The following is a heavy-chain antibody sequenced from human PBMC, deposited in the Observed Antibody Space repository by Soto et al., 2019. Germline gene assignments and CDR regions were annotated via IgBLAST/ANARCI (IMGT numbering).Heavy chain of an antibody. J-gene: IGHJ4*02. CDR3: AREGGTYSLDS. CDR1: GGTFSNSG. CDR2: IVPIFGTA. Sequence: QVQLVQSGAEVKKPGSSVKVSCKASGGTFSNSGISWVRQAPGQGLEWMGGIVPIFGTANYAQRFRGRATIPADESTNTAYLDLSSLRSGDTAVYYCAREGGTYSLDSWGQGTLVTVSS. V-gene: IGHV1-69*01. D-gene: IGHD2-15*01.